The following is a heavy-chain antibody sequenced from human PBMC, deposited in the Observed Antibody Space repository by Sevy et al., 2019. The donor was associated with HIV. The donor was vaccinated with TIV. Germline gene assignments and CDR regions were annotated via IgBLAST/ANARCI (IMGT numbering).Heavy chain of an antibody. V-gene: IGHV1-69*13. D-gene: IGHD6-19*01. CDR2: IIPIFGTA. CDR1: GGTFSSYA. Sequence: ASVKVSCKASGGTFSSYAISWVRQAPGQGLEWMGGIIPIFGTANYAQKFQGRVTITADESTSTAYMELSSLRSEDTAVYYCARALAVAGTDIEYFQHWGQGTLVTVSS. J-gene: IGHJ1*01. CDR3: ARALAVAGTDIEYFQH.